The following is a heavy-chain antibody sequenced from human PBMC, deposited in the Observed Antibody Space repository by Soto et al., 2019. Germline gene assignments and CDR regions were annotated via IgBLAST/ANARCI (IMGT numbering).Heavy chain of an antibody. Sequence: LRLSCAASGFTFSSYAMSWVRQAPGKGLEWVSAISGSGGSTYYADSVKGRFTISRDNSKNTLYLQMNSLRAEDTAVYYCAKDMSRITMIVVVISPFDYWGQGTLVTVS. CDR2: ISGSGGST. D-gene: IGHD3-22*01. J-gene: IGHJ4*02. CDR3: AKDMSRITMIVVVISPFDY. CDR1: GFTFSSYA. V-gene: IGHV3-23*01.